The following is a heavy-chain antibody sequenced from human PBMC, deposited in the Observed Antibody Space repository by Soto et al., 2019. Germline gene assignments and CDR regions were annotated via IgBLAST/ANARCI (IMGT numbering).Heavy chain of an antibody. Sequence: QVQLVESGGGVAQTGRSLRLSCAASGFTFSSYGMHWVRQAPGKGLEWVAVTLYDGSNKYYADSVKGRFTISRDNSKNTLYLQMNSLRSEDTAVYYCARPGIAAAGTIYWGQGTLVTVSS. D-gene: IGHD6-13*01. CDR2: TLYDGSNK. CDR3: ARPGIAAAGTIY. CDR1: GFTFSSYG. J-gene: IGHJ4*02. V-gene: IGHV3-33*05.